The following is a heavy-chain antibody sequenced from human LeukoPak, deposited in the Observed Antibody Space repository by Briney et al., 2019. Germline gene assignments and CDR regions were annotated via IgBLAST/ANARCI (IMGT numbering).Heavy chain of an antibody. CDR3: ARSMLRGLIFFDY. V-gene: IGHV4-4*07. Sequence: SETLSLTCSVSGDSISGYYWSWIRQPAGKGLEWIGRIYSNGGTTYNPSLKSRITMSLDTSKNQFSLKLSSVTAADSAVYYCARSMLRGLIFFDYWGQGALVTVSS. D-gene: IGHD3-10*01. CDR2: IYSNGGT. J-gene: IGHJ4*02. CDR1: GDSISGYY.